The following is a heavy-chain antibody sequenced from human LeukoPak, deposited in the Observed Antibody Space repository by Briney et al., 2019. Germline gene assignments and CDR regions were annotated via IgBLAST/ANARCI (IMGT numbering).Heavy chain of an antibody. V-gene: IGHV3-48*01. CDR2: ISGSSGTI. CDR3: ARDSHAAPNAMDV. D-gene: IGHD6-25*01. Sequence: GGSLRLSCAASGFTFSSCSMNWVRQAPGKGLEWVSYISGSSGTIYYADSVKGRFTISRDNVKNSLYLQMNSLRAEDTAVYYCARDSHAAPNAMDVWGKGTTVTVSS. CDR1: GFTFSSCS. J-gene: IGHJ6*03.